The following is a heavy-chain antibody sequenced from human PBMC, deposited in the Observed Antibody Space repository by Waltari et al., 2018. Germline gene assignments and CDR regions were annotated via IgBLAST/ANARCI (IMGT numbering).Heavy chain of an antibody. CDR2: ISGSGGST. J-gene: IGHJ4*02. Sequence: EVQLLESGGGLVQPGGSLRLSCAASGFTFSSYAMSWVRQAPGKVLEWVSAISGSGGSTYYADSVKGRFTISRDNSKNTLYLQMNSLRAEDTAVYYCATPKSRYCSSTSCYAPHFDYWGQGTLVTVSS. CDR3: ATPKSRYCSSTSCYAPHFDY. V-gene: IGHV3-23*01. D-gene: IGHD2-2*01. CDR1: GFTFSSYA.